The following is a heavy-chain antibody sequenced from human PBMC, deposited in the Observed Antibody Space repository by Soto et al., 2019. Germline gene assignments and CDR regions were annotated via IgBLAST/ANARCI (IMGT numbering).Heavy chain of an antibody. Sequence: SETLSLTCTVSGGSISSYYWSWIRQPPGKGLEWIGYIYYSGSTNYNPSLKSRVTISVDTSKNQFSLKLSSVTAADTAVYYCARNEVDDIHLDDAFDIWGQGTMVTVSS. CDR2: IYYSGST. CDR3: ARNEVDDIHLDDAFDI. D-gene: IGHD3-9*01. V-gene: IGHV4-59*01. J-gene: IGHJ3*02. CDR1: GGSISSYY.